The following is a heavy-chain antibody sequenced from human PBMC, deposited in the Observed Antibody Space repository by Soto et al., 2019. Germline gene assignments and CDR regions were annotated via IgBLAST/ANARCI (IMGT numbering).Heavy chain of an antibody. D-gene: IGHD6-19*01. J-gene: IGHJ4*02. CDR1: GYTFTSYD. Sequence: ASVKVSCKASGYTFTSYDINWVRQATGQGLEWMGWMNPNSGNTGYAQKFQGRVTMTRNTSISTAYMELSSLRSEDTAVYYCARAIGSSGWYELDYWGQGTLVTVSS. CDR3: ARAIGSSGWYELDY. V-gene: IGHV1-8*01. CDR2: MNPNSGNT.